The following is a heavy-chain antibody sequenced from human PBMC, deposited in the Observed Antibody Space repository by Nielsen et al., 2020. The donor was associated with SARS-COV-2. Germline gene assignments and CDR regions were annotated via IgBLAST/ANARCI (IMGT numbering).Heavy chain of an antibody. Sequence: LRLSCTVSGGSISSGSYYWSWIRQPAGKGLEWIGRIYTSGSTNYNPSLKSRVTISVDTSKNQFSLKLSSVTAADTAVYYCAREPWSGYYFDYWGQGTLVTVSS. J-gene: IGHJ4*02. V-gene: IGHV4-61*02. CDR3: AREPWSGYYFDY. CDR2: IYTSGST. D-gene: IGHD1-1*01. CDR1: GGSISSGSYY.